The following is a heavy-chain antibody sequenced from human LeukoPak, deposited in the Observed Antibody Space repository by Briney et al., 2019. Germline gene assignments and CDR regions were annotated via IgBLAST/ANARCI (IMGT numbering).Heavy chain of an antibody. J-gene: IGHJ4*02. CDR2: ISYDGSNK. V-gene: IGHV3-30*04. D-gene: IGHD4-11*01. CDR3: ARDLDSVTTYEPDY. Sequence: GGSLRLSCAASGFTFSSYAMHWVRQAPGKGLEWVAVISYDGSNKYYADSVKGRFTISRDSSKNTLYLQMNSLRAEDTAVYYCARDLDSVTTYEPDYWGQGTLVTVSS. CDR1: GFTFSSYA.